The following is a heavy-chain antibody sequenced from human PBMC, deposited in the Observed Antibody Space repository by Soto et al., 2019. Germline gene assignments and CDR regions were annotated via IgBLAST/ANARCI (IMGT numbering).Heavy chain of an antibody. CDR2: IGYSGAT. CDR3: ATGGASSKWLDP. CDR1: GGSITSGGSF. D-gene: IGHD2-15*01. Sequence: SETLSLTCTVSGGSITSGGSFWSWIRQHPGKGPEWIAFIGYSGATSYNPSLASRVTISADTYKSQFSLNLRSVTAADTAVYYCATGGASSKWLDPWGQGTLVTVYS. V-gene: IGHV4-31*03. J-gene: IGHJ5*02.